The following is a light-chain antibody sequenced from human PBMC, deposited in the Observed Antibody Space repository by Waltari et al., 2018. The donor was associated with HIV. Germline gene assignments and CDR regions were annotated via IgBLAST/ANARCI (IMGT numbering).Light chain of an antibody. CDR2: DDS. V-gene: IGLV3-21*02. CDR1: SIGSKS. J-gene: IGLJ2*01. Sequence: SYLLAQPPSVSVAPGQTSILTRGGNSIGSKSVHWYLQKPGQAPLLIVYDDSDRPSGVPVRFSGSNSGNTATLTISGVEAGDEADYFCQVWDTAATEHVTFGGGTKLSVL. CDR3: QVWDTAATEHVT.